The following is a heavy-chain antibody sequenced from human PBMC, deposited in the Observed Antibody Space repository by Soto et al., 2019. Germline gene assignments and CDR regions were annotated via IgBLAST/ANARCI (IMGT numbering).Heavy chain of an antibody. D-gene: IGHD2-15*01. CDR1: GGSIGSVDYY. J-gene: IGHJ3*02. Sequence: PSETLSLTCTVSGGSIGSVDYYWIWIRQPPGKGLEWIGYIYYSGSTYYNPSLKSRVTISVDTSKNQFSLKLSSVTAADTAVYYCARVVDLWNAFDICGQGTTATVSS. CDR2: IYYSGST. V-gene: IGHV4-30-4*01. CDR3: ARVVDLWNAFDI.